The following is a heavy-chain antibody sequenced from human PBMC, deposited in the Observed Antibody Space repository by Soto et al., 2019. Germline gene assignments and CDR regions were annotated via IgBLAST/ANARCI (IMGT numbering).Heavy chain of an antibody. CDR3: TTGSLRFLEWLPSEPDYYGMDV. D-gene: IGHD3-3*01. J-gene: IGHJ6*02. V-gene: IGHV3-15*07. Sequence: PGGSLRLSCAASGFTFSNAWMNWVRQAPGKGLEWVGRIKSKTDGGTTDYAAPVKGRFTISRDDSKNTLYLQMNSLKTEDTAVYYCTTGSLRFLEWLPSEPDYYGMDVWGQGTTVTVSS. CDR1: GFTFSNAW. CDR2: IKSKTDGGTT.